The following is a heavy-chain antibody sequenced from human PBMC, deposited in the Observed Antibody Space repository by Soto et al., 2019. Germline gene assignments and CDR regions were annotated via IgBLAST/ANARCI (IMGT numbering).Heavy chain of an antibody. V-gene: IGHV3-7*04. CDR1: GFTFNSNR. CDR2: IRQDGSEK. Sequence: GGSLRLSWVSSGFTFNSNRMNWVRQAPGKGLEWVGNIRQDGSEKNYVDSVKSRFTISRDNAKNSLYLQMNSLRAEDTAVYYCAREIVVARGASYFDYWG. J-gene: IGHJ4*03. CDR3: AREIVVARGASYFDY. D-gene: IGHD2-2*01.